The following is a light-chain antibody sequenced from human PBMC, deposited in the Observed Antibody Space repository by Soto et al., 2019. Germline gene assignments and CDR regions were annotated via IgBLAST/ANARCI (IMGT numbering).Light chain of an antibody. CDR1: QSVNNY. J-gene: IGKJ3*01. CDR3: HQRSNWPPSFT. Sequence: ILLTHSRATLSFSPGERATLSXRARQSVNNYLAWYQQKPGXAPTLLXXDAYNRATGIPARFSGRGSGTDFTLTISSLDPEDFAVYYCHQRSNWPPSFTFGPRTKVDIK. V-gene: IGKV3-11*01. CDR2: DAY.